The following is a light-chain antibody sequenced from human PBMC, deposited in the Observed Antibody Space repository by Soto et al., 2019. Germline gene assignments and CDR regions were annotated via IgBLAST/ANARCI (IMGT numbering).Light chain of an antibody. CDR1: QNINNY. CDR2: DAS. J-gene: IGKJ4*01. Sequence: DIQMTQSPSSLSASVGDRVTITCQASQNINNYLNWYQQKPGRAPKLLIYDASNLEAGVPSRFSGSGSGTDFTLTISSLQPEDFASYYCQQSYDAPLTFGGGTKVDIK. V-gene: IGKV1-39*01. CDR3: QQSYDAPLT.